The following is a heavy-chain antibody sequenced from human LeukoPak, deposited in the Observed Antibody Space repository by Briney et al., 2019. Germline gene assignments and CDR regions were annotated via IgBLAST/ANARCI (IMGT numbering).Heavy chain of an antibody. CDR2: IKSKTDGGTT. CDR3: TAVPHDSAV. Sequence: GGSLRLSCAASKFAFNNAWMSWFRQAPGKGLEWVGHIKSKTDGGTTDYAAPVQGRFTISRDDSKDRLYLQMNSLKTEDTAVYYSTAVPHDSAVWGQGTLVTVSS. CDR1: KFAFNNAW. D-gene: IGHD3-22*01. J-gene: IGHJ4*02. V-gene: IGHV3-15*01.